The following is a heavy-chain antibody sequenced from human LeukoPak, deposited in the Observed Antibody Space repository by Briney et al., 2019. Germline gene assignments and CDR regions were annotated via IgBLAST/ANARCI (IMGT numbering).Heavy chain of an antibody. V-gene: IGHV4-34*01. CDR2: INHSGNT. CDR3: ARVDWSAVYYYYGMDV. D-gene: IGHD3/OR15-3a*01. J-gene: IGHJ6*02. CDR1: GGSFSGYY. Sequence: PSETLSLTCAVYGGSFSGYYWSWIRQPPGKGLEWIGEINHSGNTNYNPSLKSRVTISVDTSKNQFSLKLSSVTAADTAVYYCARVDWSAVYYYYGMDVWGQGTTVTVSS.